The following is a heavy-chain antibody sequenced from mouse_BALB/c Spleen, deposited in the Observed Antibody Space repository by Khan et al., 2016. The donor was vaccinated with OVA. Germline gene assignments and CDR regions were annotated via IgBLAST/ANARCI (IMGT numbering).Heavy chain of an antibody. V-gene: IGHV1-7*01. CDR3: VNRGSSSAWFTY. CDR2: INPSTGYT. D-gene: IGHD1-1*01. CDR1: GYTFTNYW. Sequence: QVQLQQSGPELAKPGASVKMSCKASGYTFTNYWMHWVKQRPGQGLEWIGYINPSTGYTEYNQKFKDKATLTADKSSSTAYMQLSSLTSEDSTFNDCVNRGSSSAWFTYWGQGTLVTVSA. J-gene: IGHJ3*01.